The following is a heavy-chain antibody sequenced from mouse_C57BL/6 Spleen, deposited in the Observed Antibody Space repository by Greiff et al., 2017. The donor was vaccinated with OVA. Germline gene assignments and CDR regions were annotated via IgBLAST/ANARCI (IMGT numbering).Heavy chain of an antibody. Sequence: DVQLVESGGDLVKPGGSLKLSCAASGFTFSSYGMSWVRQTPDKRLEWVATISSGGSYTYYTDSVKGRFTLSRDNAKNTLYLQMSSLKSEDTAMYYCARPPDYYGSSYYWYFDVWGTGTTVTVSS. V-gene: IGHV5-6*01. D-gene: IGHD1-1*01. CDR2: ISSGGSYT. CDR3: ARPPDYYGSSYYWYFDV. J-gene: IGHJ1*03. CDR1: GFTFSSYG.